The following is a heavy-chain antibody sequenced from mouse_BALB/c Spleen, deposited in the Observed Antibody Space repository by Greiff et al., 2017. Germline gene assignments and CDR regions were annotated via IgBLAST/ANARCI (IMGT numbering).Heavy chain of an antibody. Sequence: EVQLVESGGGLVKPGGSLKLSCAASGFTFSSYAMSWVRQTPEKRLEWVATISSGGSYTYYPDSVKGRFTISRDNAKNTLYLQMSSLRSEDTAMYYCARQGITTDYWGQGTTLTVSS. V-gene: IGHV5-9-3*01. J-gene: IGHJ2*01. CDR3: ARQGITTDY. D-gene: IGHD2-4*01. CDR1: GFTFSSYA. CDR2: ISSGGSYT.